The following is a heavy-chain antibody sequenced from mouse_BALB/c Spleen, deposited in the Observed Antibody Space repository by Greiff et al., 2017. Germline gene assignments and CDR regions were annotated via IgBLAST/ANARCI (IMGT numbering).Heavy chain of an antibody. J-gene: IGHJ4*01. Sequence: EVQGVESGGGLVQPGGSRKLSCAASGFTFSSFGMYWVRQSPEKGLEWVAYISSGSSSIYYADTVKGRFTITRDNPKNTLFLQMTSLRSEDTAMYYCARWRSFYYGNYEAMDYWGQGTSVTVSS. CDR3: ARWRSFYYGNYEAMDY. CDR1: GFTFSSFG. CDR2: ISSGSSSI. V-gene: IGHV5-17*02. D-gene: IGHD2-1*01.